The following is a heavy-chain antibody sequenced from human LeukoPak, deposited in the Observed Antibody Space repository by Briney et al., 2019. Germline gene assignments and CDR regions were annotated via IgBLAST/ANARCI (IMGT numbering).Heavy chain of an antibody. Sequence: PGGSLRLSCAASGFTFSIFTMFWVRQAPGKGLEDVSSISNNGDNTYYANSVEGRFTISRDNSKNTLHLQLDNLRAEDMAVYYCARVDCRSTSCPFDYWGQGTLVTVS. CDR3: ARVDCRSTSCPFDY. CDR2: ISNNGDNT. D-gene: IGHD2-2*01. J-gene: IGHJ4*02. V-gene: IGHV3-64*01. CDR1: GFTFSIFT.